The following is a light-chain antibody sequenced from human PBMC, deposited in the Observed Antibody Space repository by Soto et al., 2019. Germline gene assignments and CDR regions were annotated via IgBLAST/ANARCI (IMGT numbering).Light chain of an antibody. CDR1: KSVSNN. V-gene: IGKV3-15*01. CDR2: GAA. Sequence: ETVMTQSPATLSESQGERATLSCRASKSVSNNLAWYQQKPGQAPRLLIYGAAARATGIPARFSGSGFGTAFTLTFSSLHSEDSAVYYCQHYSEWPLTFGGGTKVELK. CDR3: QHYSEWPLT. J-gene: IGKJ4*01.